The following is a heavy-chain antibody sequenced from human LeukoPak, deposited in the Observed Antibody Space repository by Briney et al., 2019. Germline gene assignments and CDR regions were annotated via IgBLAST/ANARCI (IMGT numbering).Heavy chain of an antibody. V-gene: IGHV3-23*01. Sequence: PGGSLRLSCAASGFTFSSYAMSWVRQAPGKGLEWVSAISGSGGSTYYADSVKSRLTISRDNSKNTLYLQMNSLRAEDTAVYYCAKDLSILTGYDYWGQGTLVTVSS. D-gene: IGHD3-9*01. J-gene: IGHJ4*02. CDR2: ISGSGGST. CDR3: AKDLSILTGYDY. CDR1: GFTFSSYA.